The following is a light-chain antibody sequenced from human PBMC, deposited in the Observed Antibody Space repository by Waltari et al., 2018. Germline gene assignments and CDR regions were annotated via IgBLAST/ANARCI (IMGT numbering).Light chain of an antibody. CDR3: QQYYTYWT. V-gene: IGKV1-5*03. J-gene: IGKJ1*01. CDR1: QNILTW. CDR2: KAS. Sequence: DIQMTQSPSTLAASVGDRVTITCRASQNILTWLAWYQQKPGKAPKLLIYKASSLESGVPSRFSGSGAGTEFSLTSSSLQPDDSATYYCQQYYTYWTFGQGTKVDIK.